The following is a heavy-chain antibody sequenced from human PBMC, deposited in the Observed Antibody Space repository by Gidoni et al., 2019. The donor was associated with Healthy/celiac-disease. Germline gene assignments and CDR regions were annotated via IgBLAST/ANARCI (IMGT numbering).Heavy chain of an antibody. V-gene: IGHV3-48*02. CDR2: ISSSSSTI. J-gene: IGHJ4*02. CDR3: ARVLDTAMVGEFDY. CDR1: GFTFSSYS. Sequence: EVQLVESGGGLVQPGGSLRLSCPASGFTFSSYSMNWVRQAPGKGLEWVSYISSSSSTIYYADSVKGRFTISRDNAKNSLYLQMNSLRDEDTAVYYCARVLDTAMVGEFDYWGQGTLVTVSS. D-gene: IGHD5-18*01.